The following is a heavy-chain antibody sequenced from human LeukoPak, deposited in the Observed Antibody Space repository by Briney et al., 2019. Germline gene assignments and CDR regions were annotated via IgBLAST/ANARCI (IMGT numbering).Heavy chain of an antibody. Sequence: PGGSLRLSCEVSGLGFSSYAMSWVRQAPGKGPEWVSVIRESGGSTAYADSVTGRFTISRDNSKKTLYLQMNSLRAEDTAVYYCAKGGASSGSYGNAFHIWGQGTVVTVSS. CDR1: GLGFSSYA. V-gene: IGHV3-23*01. J-gene: IGHJ3*02. CDR3: AKGGASSGSYGNAFHI. CDR2: IRESGGST. D-gene: IGHD1-26*01.